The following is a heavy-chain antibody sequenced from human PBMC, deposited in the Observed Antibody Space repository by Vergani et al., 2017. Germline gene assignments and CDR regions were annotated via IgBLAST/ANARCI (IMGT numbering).Heavy chain of an antibody. D-gene: IGHD3-10*01. CDR1: GGSISSSNW. V-gene: IGHV4-4*02. Sequence: QVQLQESGPGLVKPSGTLSLTCAVSGGSISSSNWWSWVRQPPGKGLGWLGEINHIGSTNYNPSLKSRVTISVDTSKNQFSLKLSSVTAADTAVYYCARRSYLWFGEYYYMDVWGKGP. CDR3: ARRSYLWFGEYYYMDV. J-gene: IGHJ6*03. CDR2: INHIGST.